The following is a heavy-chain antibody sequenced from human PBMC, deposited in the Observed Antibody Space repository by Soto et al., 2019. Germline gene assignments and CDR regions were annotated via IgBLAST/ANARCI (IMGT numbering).Heavy chain of an antibody. CDR2: ISLRGERT. CDR3: AKGRFDQCEVNLGTLDL. D-gene: IGHD1-7*01. Sequence: EVQMLESGGGLVQPGGSLRLSCAVSGFSINNYAMRWVRQAPGKGLEWVSGISLRGERTYYADSVTGRFTISRDNFKPTLDLQMISLRVEDTALYYCAKGRFDQCEVNLGTLDLWGRGTIVTVAS. V-gene: IGHV3-23*01. CDR1: GFSINNYA. J-gene: IGHJ3*01.